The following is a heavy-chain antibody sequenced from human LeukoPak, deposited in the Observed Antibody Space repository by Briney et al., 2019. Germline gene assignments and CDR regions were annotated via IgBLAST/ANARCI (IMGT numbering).Heavy chain of an antibody. CDR1: VFTLSRNY. Sequence: PGGSLRLSCASSVFTLSRNYMSGVRQAPGKGREWVSVIYRGGNTYYADSVKGRFTISRNNSTNTLYLQMNSLRAEEKAVYYCAKGLIAVTGMLLDYWGQGTLVTVSS. V-gene: IGHV3-53*04. D-gene: IGHD6-19*01. CDR2: IYRGGNT. J-gene: IGHJ4*02. CDR3: AKGLIAVTGMLLDY.